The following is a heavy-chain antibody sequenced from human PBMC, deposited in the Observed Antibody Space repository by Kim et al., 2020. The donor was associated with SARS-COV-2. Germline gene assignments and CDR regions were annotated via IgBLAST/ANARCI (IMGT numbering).Heavy chain of an antibody. CDR2: ISAYNGNT. D-gene: IGHD2-15*01. Sequence: ASVKVSCKASGYTFTSYGISWVRQAPGQGLEWMGWISAYNGNTNYAQKLQGRVTMTTDTSTSTAYMELRSLRSDDTAVYYCARINHCSGGSCYSRPRAGYYYGMDVWGQGTTVTVSS. CDR1: GYTFTSYG. V-gene: IGHV1-18*01. J-gene: IGHJ6*02. CDR3: ARINHCSGGSCYSRPRAGYYYGMDV.